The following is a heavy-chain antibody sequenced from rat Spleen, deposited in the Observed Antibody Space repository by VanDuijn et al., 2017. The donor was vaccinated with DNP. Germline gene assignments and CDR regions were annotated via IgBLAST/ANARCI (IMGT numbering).Heavy chain of an antibody. J-gene: IGHJ1*01. CDR1: GFTFSDCN. D-gene: IGHD1-3*01. CDR3: ARHGRVTTVATYWYFDF. V-gene: IGHV5-25*01. Sequence: EVQLVESGGGLVQPGRSLRLSCAASGFTFSDCNMAWIRQVPGKGLEWVATISTSGGSTYYRDSVKGRFTISRDNAKSTLYLQMDSLRSEDTATYFCARHGRVTTVATYWYFDFWGPGTMVTVSS. CDR2: ISTSGGST.